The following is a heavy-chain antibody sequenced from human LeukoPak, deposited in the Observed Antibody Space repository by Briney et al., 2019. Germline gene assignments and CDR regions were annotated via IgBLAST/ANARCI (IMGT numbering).Heavy chain of an antibody. J-gene: IGHJ4*02. CDR2: ISSSGSTI. Sequence: GGSLRLSCAASGFTFSDYYMSWIRQAPGKGLEWVSYISSSGSTIYYADSVKGRFTISRDNAKNSLYLQMNSLRAEDTSVYYCARDNGAAAVNFDYWGQGTLVTVSS. CDR3: ARDNGAAAVNFDY. D-gene: IGHD6-13*01. V-gene: IGHV3-11*04. CDR1: GFTFSDYY.